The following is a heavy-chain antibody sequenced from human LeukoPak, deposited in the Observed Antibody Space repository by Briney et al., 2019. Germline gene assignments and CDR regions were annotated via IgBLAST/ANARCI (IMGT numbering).Heavy chain of an antibody. CDR1: GFTFSSYG. J-gene: IGHJ4*02. Sequence: QSGGSLRLSCAASGFTFSSYGMHWVRQAPGKGLEWVAVIWYDGSNKYYADSVKGRFTISRDNSKNTVYLQMSSLRAEDTAVYYCARDDSSGYTDYWGQGTLVTVSS. D-gene: IGHD3-22*01. V-gene: IGHV3-33*08. CDR3: ARDDSSGYTDY. CDR2: IWYDGSNK.